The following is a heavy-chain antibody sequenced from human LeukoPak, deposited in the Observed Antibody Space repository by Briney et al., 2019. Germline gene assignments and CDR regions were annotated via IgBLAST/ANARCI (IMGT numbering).Heavy chain of an antibody. Sequence: SETLSLTCAVYGGSFSGYYWSWIRQLPGKGLEWIGEINHSGSTNYNPSLKSRVTISVDTSKNQFSLKLSSVTAADTAVYYCARGLKRPDAFDIWGQGTMVTVSS. J-gene: IGHJ3*02. CDR2: INHSGST. D-gene: IGHD1-1*01. CDR3: ARGLKRPDAFDI. V-gene: IGHV4-34*01. CDR1: GGSFSGYY.